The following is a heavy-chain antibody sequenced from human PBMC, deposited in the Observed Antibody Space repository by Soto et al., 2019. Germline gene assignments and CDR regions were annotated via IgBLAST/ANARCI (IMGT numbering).Heavy chain of an antibody. V-gene: IGHV3-7*01. J-gene: IGHJ4*02. Sequence: EVQLVESGGGLVQPGGSLRLSCAASGFTFSHYWMTWVRQAPGKGPEWVANMKEDGSEKNYVDSVKGRFTISRDNAKNSLYLQMNSLRAEDTAMYYCARGGSESDYWGQGTLVTVSS. CDR1: GFTFSHYW. CDR3: ARGGSESDY. CDR2: MKEDGSEK. D-gene: IGHD3-16*01.